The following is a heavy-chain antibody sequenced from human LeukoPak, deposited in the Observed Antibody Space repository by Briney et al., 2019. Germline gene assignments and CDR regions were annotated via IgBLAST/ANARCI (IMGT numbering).Heavy chain of an antibody. V-gene: IGHV3-21*01. D-gene: IGHD1-26*01. CDR3: ARSRGSYHWFDY. Sequence: PGGSLRLSCAASGFTFSSYAMSWVRQAPGKGLEWVSSISSSSSYIYYADSVKGRFTISRDNAKNSLYLQMNSLRAEDTAVYYCARSRGSYHWFDYWGQGTLVTVSS. CDR1: GFTFSSYA. J-gene: IGHJ4*02. CDR2: ISSSSSYI.